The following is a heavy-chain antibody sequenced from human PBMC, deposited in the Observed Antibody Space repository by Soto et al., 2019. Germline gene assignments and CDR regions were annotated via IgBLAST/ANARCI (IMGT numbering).Heavy chain of an antibody. Sequence: QVVLQESGPGLVRPSEALSLICGVSGGSIGSSAYYWGCVRQSPGRGLEWIGSIYYSGDTYEDPSLKSRVTMSLDKSKNQFSLKLTSMTAADTAVYYCVASSTYVFSDEAYLDYWGQGTRVTVSS. CDR2: IYYSGDT. V-gene: IGHV4-39*01. D-gene: IGHD3-3*01. CDR1: GGSIGSSAYY. CDR3: VASSTYVFSDEAYLDY. J-gene: IGHJ4*02.